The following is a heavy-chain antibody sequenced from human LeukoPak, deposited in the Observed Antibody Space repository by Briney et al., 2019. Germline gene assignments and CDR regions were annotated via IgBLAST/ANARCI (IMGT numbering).Heavy chain of an antibody. CDR2: IRSKAYGGTT. Sequence: GRSLRLSCTASGFTFGDYAMSWVRQAPGKGLEWVGFIRSKAYGGTTEYAASVKGRFTNSRDDSKSIAYLQMNSLKTEDTAVYYCRRVGYCSSTSCSDFDYWGQGTLVTVSS. J-gene: IGHJ4*02. V-gene: IGHV3-49*04. CDR3: RRVGYCSSTSCSDFDY. CDR1: GFTFGDYA. D-gene: IGHD2-2*01.